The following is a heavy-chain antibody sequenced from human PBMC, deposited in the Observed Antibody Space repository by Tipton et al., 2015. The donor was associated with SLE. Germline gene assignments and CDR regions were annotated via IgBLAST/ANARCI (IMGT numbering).Heavy chain of an antibody. CDR2: LVPIGLP. V-gene: IGHV1-69*09. D-gene: IGHD7-27*01. J-gene: IGHJ3*02. CDR1: GGTFTTDT. CDR3: ARGHHTGGGAFDI. Sequence: QLVQSGAEVKEPGSSVKVSCKASGGTFTTDTFNWVRQAPGQGLEWMGRLVPIGLPTYAQKFQGRVTFTADTSTTTVYMEVHNLRSEDAATYFCARGHHTGGGAFDIWGEGTTVTVSS.